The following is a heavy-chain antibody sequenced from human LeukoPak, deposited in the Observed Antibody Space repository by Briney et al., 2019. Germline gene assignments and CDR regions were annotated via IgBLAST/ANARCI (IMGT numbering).Heavy chain of an antibody. CDR1: GGTFSIFA. D-gene: IGHD6-13*01. V-gene: IGHV1-69*13. CDR3: AKDRESIAAAGLGFN. Sequence: ASVTVSCKASGGTFSIFAINWVRQAPGQGLEWMGGIIPLIGATIYAQKFLGRLTITADESTSTAYMELSSLRSEDTAEYYCAKDRESIAAAGLGFNWGQGTLVTVSS. CDR2: IIPLIGAT. J-gene: IGHJ4*02.